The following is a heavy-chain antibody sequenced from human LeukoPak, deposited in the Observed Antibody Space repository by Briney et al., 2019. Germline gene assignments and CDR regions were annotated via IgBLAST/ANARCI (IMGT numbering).Heavy chain of an antibody. D-gene: IGHD3-22*01. V-gene: IGHV3-21*01. CDR1: GFTFDDYG. CDR2: ISSSSSYI. J-gene: IGHJ4*02. Sequence: PGGSLRLSCAASGFTFDDYGMSWVRQAPGKGLEWVSSISSSSSYIYYADSVKGRFTISRDNAKNSLYLQMNSLRAEDTAVYYCAREGLVGDSSGYAYYFDYWGQGTLVTVSS. CDR3: AREGLVGDSSGYAYYFDY.